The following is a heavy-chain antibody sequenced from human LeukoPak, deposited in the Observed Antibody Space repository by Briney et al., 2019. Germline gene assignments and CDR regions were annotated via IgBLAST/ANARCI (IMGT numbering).Heavy chain of an antibody. CDR3: AKGGEYSYGPYYNFDC. D-gene: IGHD5-18*01. V-gene: IGHV3-23*01. Sequence: PSETLSLTCTVSGGSICSYYWSWIRQPPGKGLEWVSAISGSDTSTYYADSVKGRFTISRDNSKNTLYLQMNSLRAEDTAVYYCAKGGEYSYGPYYNFDCWGQGTLVTVSS. CDR2: ISGSDTST. J-gene: IGHJ4*02. CDR1: GGSICSYY.